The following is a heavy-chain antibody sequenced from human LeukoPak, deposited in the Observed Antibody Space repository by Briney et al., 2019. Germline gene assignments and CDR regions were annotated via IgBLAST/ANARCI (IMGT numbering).Heavy chain of an antibody. CDR2: IYYSGST. J-gene: IGHJ6*03. V-gene: IGHV4-59*01. D-gene: IGHD1-20*01. CDR1: GGSISSYY. Sequence: SETLSLTCTVSGGSISSYYWSWIRQPPGKGLEWIGDIYYSGSTNYNPSLKSRVTISVDTSKHQSSLKLSSVTAAATAVYYCARVKYNWNHAYYYYYMDVWGKGTTVTVSS. CDR3: ARVKYNWNHAYYYYYMDV.